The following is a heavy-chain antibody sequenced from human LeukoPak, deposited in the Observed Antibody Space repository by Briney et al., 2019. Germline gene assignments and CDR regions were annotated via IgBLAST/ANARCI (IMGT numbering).Heavy chain of an antibody. Sequence: PGGSLRLSCAASGFTFSSHDMHWVRQAPGKGLEWVAVTSYDGSNKYYADSVKGRFTISRDSSTNTLYLQMNSLRAEDTALYYCAKARPYHYDTSGYYPDFDYWGQGTLVTVSS. V-gene: IGHV3-30*18. D-gene: IGHD3-22*01. CDR3: AKARPYHYDTSGYYPDFDY. CDR2: TSYDGSNK. CDR1: GFTFSSHD. J-gene: IGHJ4*02.